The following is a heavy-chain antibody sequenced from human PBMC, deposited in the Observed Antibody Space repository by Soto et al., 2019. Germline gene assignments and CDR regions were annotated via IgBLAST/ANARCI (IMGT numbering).Heavy chain of an antibody. D-gene: IGHD2-21*01. CDR3: ASQAYSRYYDYYYGMDV. Sequence: ASVKVSCKASGYTFTSYGISWVRQAPGQGLEWMGWISAYNGNTNYAQKLQGRVTMTTDTSTSTAYMELRSLRSDDTAVYYCASQAYSRYYDYYYGMDVWGQGTTVTVSS. CDR1: GYTFTSYG. J-gene: IGHJ6*02. V-gene: IGHV1-18*01. CDR2: ISAYNGNT.